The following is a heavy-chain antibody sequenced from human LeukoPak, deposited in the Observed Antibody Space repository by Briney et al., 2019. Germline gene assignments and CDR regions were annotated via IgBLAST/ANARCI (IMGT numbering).Heavy chain of an antibody. CDR1: GYTLTELS. CDR2: FDPEDGET. Sequence: ASVTVSCKVSGYTLTELSMHWVRQAPGKGLEWMGGFDPEDGETIYAQKFQGRVTMTEDTSTDTAYMELSSLRSEDTAVYYCAKAPHMTTVVTGDYWGQGTLVTVSS. CDR3: AKAPHMTTVVTGDY. D-gene: IGHD4-23*01. J-gene: IGHJ4*02. V-gene: IGHV1-24*01.